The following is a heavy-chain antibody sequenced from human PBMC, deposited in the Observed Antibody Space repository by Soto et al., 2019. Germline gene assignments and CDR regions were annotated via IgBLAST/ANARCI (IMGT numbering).Heavy chain of an antibody. D-gene: IGHD2-8*01. V-gene: IGHV3-23*01. CDR1: GFTFSSYA. J-gene: IGHJ4*02. CDR2: ISGTGTTT. CDR3: VKAVYLLHFDY. Sequence: EVQLLESGGGLIQPGGSLRLSCAASGFTFSSYAMTWVRQAPGKGLEWVSTISGTGTTTYYADSVKGRFTISRDESTNTVYLHVNSLRTEDTAVYYCVKAVYLLHFDYWGQGTMVTVSS.